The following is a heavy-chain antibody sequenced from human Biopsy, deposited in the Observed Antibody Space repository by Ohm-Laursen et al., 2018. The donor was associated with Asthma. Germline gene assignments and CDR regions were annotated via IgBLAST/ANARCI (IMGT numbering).Heavy chain of an antibody. Sequence: SLRLSCAAFGFSFSNFAIHWVRQAPGKGLEWVGVISKDASTQDYADSVKGRFTMARDNSKNTLDLQMNSLRAEDTAVYYCARVAYGDLTCFDPWGQGTLVTVSS. D-gene: IGHD4-17*01. CDR1: GFSFSNFA. V-gene: IGHV3-30*07. CDR2: ISKDASTQ. CDR3: ARVAYGDLTCFDP. J-gene: IGHJ5*02.